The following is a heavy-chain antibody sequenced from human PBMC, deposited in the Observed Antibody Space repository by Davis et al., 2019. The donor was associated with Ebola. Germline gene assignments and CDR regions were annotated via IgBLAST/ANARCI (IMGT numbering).Heavy chain of an antibody. CDR3: ARDRVGTPDY. D-gene: IGHD1-26*01. J-gene: IGHJ4*02. Sequence: ASVKVSCKASGYTFTSYDINWVRQATGQGLEWMGWINPNSGGTNYAQKFQGRVTMTRDTSISTAYMELSRLKSDDTAMFYCARDRVGTPDYWGQGTLVTVSS. V-gene: IGHV1-2*02. CDR2: INPNSGGT. CDR1: GYTFTSYD.